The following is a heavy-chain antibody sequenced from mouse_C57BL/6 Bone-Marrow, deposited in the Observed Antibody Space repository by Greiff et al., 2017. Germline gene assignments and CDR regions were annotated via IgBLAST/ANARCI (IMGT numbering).Heavy chain of an antibody. CDR1: GYSFTGYY. V-gene: IGHV1-42*01. CDR3: ASKYYDYAMDY. Sequence: EVQLQQSGPELVKPGASVTISCKASGYSFTGYYMNWVKQSPEKSLEWIGEINPSTGGTTYNQKFKAKATLTVDKSSSTAYIQLKSLTSEDSAVYYCASKYYDYAMDYWGQGTSVTVSS. CDR2: INPSTGGT. D-gene: IGHD2-4*01. J-gene: IGHJ4*01.